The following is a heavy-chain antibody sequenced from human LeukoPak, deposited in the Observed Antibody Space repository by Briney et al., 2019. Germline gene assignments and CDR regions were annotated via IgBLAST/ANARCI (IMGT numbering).Heavy chain of an antibody. V-gene: IGHV4-59*01. CDR2: IYYSGST. J-gene: IGHJ5*02. CDR3: ASFGCSGGSCYSGNWFDP. D-gene: IGHD2-15*01. CDR1: GGSISSYY. Sequence: SETLSLTCTVSGGSISSYYWSWVRQPPGKGLEWIGYIYYSGSTNYNPSLKSRVTISVDTSKNQFSLKLSSVTAADTAVYYCASFGCSGGSCYSGNWFDPWGQGTLVTVSS.